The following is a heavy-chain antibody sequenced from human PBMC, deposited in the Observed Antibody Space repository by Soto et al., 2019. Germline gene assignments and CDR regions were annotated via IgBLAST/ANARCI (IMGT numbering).Heavy chain of an antibody. CDR1: GDSISTFY. Sequence: SETLSLTCTVSGDSISTFYWGWMRRSPGKELEWIGYVYYTGSTNYNPSLKSRVTISVDRSKNQFSLKLTSANAADTAVYYCARGRTVRNYADDSSDYFYFFDYWGQGTQVTVSS. V-gene: IGHV4-59*01. D-gene: IGHD3-22*01. J-gene: IGHJ4*02. CDR3: ARGRTVRNYADDSSDYFYFFDY. CDR2: VYYTGST.